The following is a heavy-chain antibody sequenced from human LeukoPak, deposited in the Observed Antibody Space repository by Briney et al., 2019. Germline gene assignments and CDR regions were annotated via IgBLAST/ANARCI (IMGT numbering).Heavy chain of an antibody. CDR2: IYYSGST. V-gene: IGHV4-39*01. CDR1: GGSISSYY. D-gene: IGHD3-9*01. CDR3: ASPALTYYDILTGYHFDY. J-gene: IGHJ4*02. Sequence: SETLSLTCTVSGGSISSYYWSWIRQPPGKGLEWIGSIYYSGSTYYNPSLKSRVTISVDTSKNQFSLKLSSVTAADTAVYYCASPALTYYDILTGYHFDYWGQGTLVTVSS.